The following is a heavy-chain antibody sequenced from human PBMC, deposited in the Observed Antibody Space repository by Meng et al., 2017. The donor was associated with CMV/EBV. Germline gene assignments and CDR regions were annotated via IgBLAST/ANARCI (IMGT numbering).Heavy chain of an antibody. Sequence: ASVKVSCKASGYAFTDYFIHWVRQAPGQGLEWMGWINPKTGGTNYAQNFQGRVTVTRDTSISTAYMELRRLRSDDTAVYYCARVDVTIFGVVIGDGMDVWGQGTTVTVSS. CDR3: ARVDVTIFGVVIGDGMDV. J-gene: IGHJ6*02. CDR1: GYAFTDYF. D-gene: IGHD3-3*01. V-gene: IGHV1-2*02. CDR2: INPKTGGT.